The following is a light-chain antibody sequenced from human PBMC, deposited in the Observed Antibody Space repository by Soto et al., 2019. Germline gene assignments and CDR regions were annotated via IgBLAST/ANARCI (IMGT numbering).Light chain of an antibody. CDR1: SSDVGGYNY. CDR3: SSYAGTYYV. J-gene: IGLJ1*01. Sequence: QSVLTQPPSASSSPGQSVTISCTGTSSDVGGYNYVSWYQQHPGKAPKILIYEVSKRPSGVPDRFFGSKSGNTASLTVSGLRPEDEAEYHSSSYAGTYYVFGTGNKVPVL. CDR2: EVS. V-gene: IGLV2-8*02.